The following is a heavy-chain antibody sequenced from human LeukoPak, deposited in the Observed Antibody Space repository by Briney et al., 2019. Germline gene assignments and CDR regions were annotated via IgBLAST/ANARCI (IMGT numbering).Heavy chain of an antibody. CDR1: GYSFTSHY. J-gene: IGHJ5*02. CDR2: NNPSGSST. Sequence: ASVKVSCKASGYSFTSHYMHWVRQDPGQGLEWMGLNNPSGSSTLYAQKFQGRVTMTRDMSTTTDYMELSSLRSEDTAVYYCARDNSVGDIAWWFDPWGQGTLVTVSS. D-gene: IGHD3-16*02. V-gene: IGHV1-46*01. CDR3: ARDNSVGDIAWWFDP.